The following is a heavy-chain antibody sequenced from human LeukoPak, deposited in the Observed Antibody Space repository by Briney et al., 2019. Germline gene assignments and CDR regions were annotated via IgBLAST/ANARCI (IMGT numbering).Heavy chain of an antibody. CDR3: ARVRGIAAAGRFDY. V-gene: IGHV1-2*02. D-gene: IGHD6-13*01. J-gene: IGHJ4*02. CDR2: INPNSGGT. Sequence: ASVKVSCKAFGYTFTGYYMHWVRQAPGQGLEWMGWINPNSGGTNYAQKFQGRVTMTRDTSISTAYMELSRLRSDDTAVYYCARVRGIAAAGRFDYWGQGTLVTVSS. CDR1: GYTFTGYY.